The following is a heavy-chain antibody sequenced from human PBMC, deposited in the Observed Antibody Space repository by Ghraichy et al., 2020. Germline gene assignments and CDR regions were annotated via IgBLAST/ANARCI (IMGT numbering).Heavy chain of an antibody. CDR2: IYYSGST. V-gene: IGHV4-39*01. CDR3: ARQSRLELTDY. CDR1: GGSISSSSYY. J-gene: IGHJ4*02. Sequence: SETLSLTCTVSGGSISSSSYYWGWIRQPPGKGLEWIGSIYYSGSTYYNPSLKSRVTISVDTSKNQFSLKLSSVTAADTAVYYCARQSRLELTDYWGQGTLVTVSS. D-gene: IGHD1-7*01.